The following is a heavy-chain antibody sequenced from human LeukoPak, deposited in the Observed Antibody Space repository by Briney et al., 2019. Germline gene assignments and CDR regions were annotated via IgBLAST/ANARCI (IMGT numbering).Heavy chain of an antibody. CDR1: GGSISSYY. J-gene: IGHJ4*02. CDR3: ASGGLAARSFDY. D-gene: IGHD6-6*01. V-gene: IGHV4-59*01. CDR2: IYYSGST. Sequence: SETLSLTCTVSGGSISSYYWSWIRQPPGKGLEWIGYIYYSGSTNYNPSLKSRVTISVDTSKNQFSLKLSSVTAADTAVYYCASGGLAARSFDYWGQGTLVTVSS.